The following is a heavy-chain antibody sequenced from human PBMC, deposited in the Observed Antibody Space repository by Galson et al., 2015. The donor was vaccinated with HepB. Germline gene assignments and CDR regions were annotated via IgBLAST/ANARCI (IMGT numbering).Heavy chain of an antibody. CDR2: ISSSSSYI. D-gene: IGHD3-22*01. CDR1: GFTFSSYS. V-gene: IGHV3-21*01. CDR3: ASLGSGYYLYYFDY. J-gene: IGHJ4*02. Sequence: SLRLSCAASGFTFSSYSMNWVRQAPGKGLEWVSSISSSSSYIYYADSVKGRFTISRDNAKNSLYLQMNSLRAEDTAVYYCASLGSGYYLYYFDYWGQGTLVTVSS.